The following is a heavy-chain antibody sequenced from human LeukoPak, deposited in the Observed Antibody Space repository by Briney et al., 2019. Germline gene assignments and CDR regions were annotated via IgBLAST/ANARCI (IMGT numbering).Heavy chain of an antibody. D-gene: IGHD5-18*01. CDR3: ARGVRYGALDI. Sequence: PGGSLRLSCAASGITFSSYLMHWVRHAPGKGLVWVSRINSDGISTNYADSVKGRFTISRDNAKNPLYLQMNSLRAEDTAVYYCARGVRYGALDIWGQGTMVTVSS. CDR2: INSDGIST. V-gene: IGHV3-74*01. J-gene: IGHJ3*02. CDR1: GITFSSYL.